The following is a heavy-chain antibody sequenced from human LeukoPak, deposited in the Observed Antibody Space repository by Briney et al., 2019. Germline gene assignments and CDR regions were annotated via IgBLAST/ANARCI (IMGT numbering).Heavy chain of an antibody. CDR2: IIPIFGTA. J-gene: IGHJ6*03. Sequence: SVKVSCKASGGTFSSYAISWVRQAPGQGLEWMGGIIPIFGTANYAQKFQGRVTITTDESTSTAYMEMCSLRAEYTAVYYCARAYCSSTSCYKEGYYYYYMDVWGKGTTVTVSS. D-gene: IGHD2-2*02. V-gene: IGHV1-69*05. CDR1: GGTFSSYA. CDR3: ARAYCSSTSCYKEGYYYYYMDV.